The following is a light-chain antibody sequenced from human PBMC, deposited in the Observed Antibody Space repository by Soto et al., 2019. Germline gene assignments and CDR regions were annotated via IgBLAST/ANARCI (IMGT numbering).Light chain of an antibody. CDR3: HQYGISTPVT. J-gene: IGKJ5*01. Sequence: EIVLTQSPGTLSLSPGERATLSCRASQSVSSTYLAWYQQKPGQAPRLLIYGASNRATGIPDRFSGSGSGADFTLTISRLEPEDFAVYYCHQYGISTPVTFGQGTRLEIK. V-gene: IGKV3-20*01. CDR1: QSVSSTY. CDR2: GAS.